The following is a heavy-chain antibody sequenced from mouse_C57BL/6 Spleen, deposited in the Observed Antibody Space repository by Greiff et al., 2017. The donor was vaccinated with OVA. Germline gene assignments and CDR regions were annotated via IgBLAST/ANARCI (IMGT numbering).Heavy chain of an antibody. Sequence: QVQLQQPGAELVKPGASVKMSCKASGYTFTSYWITWVKQRPGQGLEWIGDIYPGSGSTNYNEKFKSKGTLTVDTSSSTAYMQLSSLTSEDSAVYYCARSGDGYTGGFAYWGQGTLVTVSA. J-gene: IGHJ3*01. CDR3: ARSGDGYTGGFAY. D-gene: IGHD2-3*01. CDR2: IYPGSGST. V-gene: IGHV1-55*01. CDR1: GYTFTSYW.